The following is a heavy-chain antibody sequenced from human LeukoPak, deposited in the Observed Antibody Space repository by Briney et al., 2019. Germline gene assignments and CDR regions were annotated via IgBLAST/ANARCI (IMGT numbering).Heavy chain of an antibody. CDR2: IIPIFGTA. D-gene: IGHD5-24*01. Sequence: ASVKVSCKASGGTFSSYAISWVRQAPGQGLEWMGGIIPIFGTANYAQKFQGRVTITADESTSTAYMELSSLRSEDTAVYYCARGNGDGYNYGYWGQGTLVTVSS. CDR3: ARGNGDGYNYGY. J-gene: IGHJ4*02. CDR1: GGTFSSYA. V-gene: IGHV1-69*13.